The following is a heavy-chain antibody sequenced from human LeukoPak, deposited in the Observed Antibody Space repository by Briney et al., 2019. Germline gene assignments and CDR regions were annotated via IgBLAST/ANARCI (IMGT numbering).Heavy chain of an antibody. Sequence: SETLSLTCTVSGGSISSYYWSWIRQPPGKGLEWIGYIYYSGSTKYNPSLKSRVTISVDTSKNQFSLKLSSVTAADTAVYYCARVLGDWSGLGYWGQGTLVTVSS. J-gene: IGHJ4*02. D-gene: IGHD3-3*01. CDR2: IYYSGST. CDR3: ARVLGDWSGLGY. V-gene: IGHV4-59*01. CDR1: GGSISSYY.